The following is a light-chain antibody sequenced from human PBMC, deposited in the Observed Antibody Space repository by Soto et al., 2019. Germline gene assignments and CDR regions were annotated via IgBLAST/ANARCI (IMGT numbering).Light chain of an antibody. CDR3: QSYDSTLGGFV. CDR2: GNK. Sequence: QSVLTQPPSVSVSPGQRVTISCTGTSSNIGAGYDVQWYQLLPGTAPKFLIYGNKNRPSGVPDRFSGSKSGTSASLAITGLQAEDESDYFCQSYDSTLGGFVFGTGTKVTVL. CDR1: SSNIGAGYD. V-gene: IGLV1-40*01. J-gene: IGLJ1*01.